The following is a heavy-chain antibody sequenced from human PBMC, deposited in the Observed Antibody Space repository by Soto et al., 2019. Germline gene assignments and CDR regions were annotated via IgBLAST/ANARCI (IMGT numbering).Heavy chain of an antibody. CDR3: ARDFYDFWSGSLDV. CDR1: GFTVSNNY. CDR2: IYSGGTT. V-gene: IGHV3-66*01. D-gene: IGHD3-3*01. J-gene: IGHJ6*02. Sequence: PGGSLRLSCAASGFTVSNNYMSWVRQAPGKGLEWVSVIYSGGTTYSADSVKGRFTISRDNSKNTLFLQMNSLRAEDTAVYYCARDFYDFWSGSLDVWGQGTTVTVSS.